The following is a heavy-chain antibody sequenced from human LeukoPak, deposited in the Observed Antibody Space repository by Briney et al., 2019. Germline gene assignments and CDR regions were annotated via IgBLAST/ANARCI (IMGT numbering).Heavy chain of an antibody. CDR2: IYHSGST. Sequence: SETLSLTCAVSGYSISSGYYWGWIRQPPGKGLEWIGSIYHSGSTYYNPPLKSRVTISVDTSKNQFSLKLSSVTAADTAVYYCARVVGSSWYCFDYWGQGTLVTVSS. CDR1: GYSISSGYY. D-gene: IGHD6-13*01. J-gene: IGHJ4*02. CDR3: ARVVGSSWYCFDY. V-gene: IGHV4-38-2*01.